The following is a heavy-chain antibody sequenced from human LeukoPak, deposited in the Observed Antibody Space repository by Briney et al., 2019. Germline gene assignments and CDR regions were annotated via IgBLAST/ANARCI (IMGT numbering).Heavy chain of an antibody. V-gene: IGHV3-48*03. CDR3: AREVAGLDY. Sequence: GGSLRLSCAASGFTFSSFEMDWVRQAPGGGLEWISYISSSGSTIYYADSVKRRFTISRDNVENSLHLRMNSLRDEDTAIYYCAREVAGLDYWGQGILVTVSS. D-gene: IGHD6-19*01. CDR2: ISSSGSTI. J-gene: IGHJ4*02. CDR1: GFTFSSFE.